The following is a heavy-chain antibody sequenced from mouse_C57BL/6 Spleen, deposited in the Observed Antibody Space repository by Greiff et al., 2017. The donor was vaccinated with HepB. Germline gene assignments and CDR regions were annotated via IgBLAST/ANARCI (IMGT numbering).Heavy chain of an antibody. CDR1: GFTFSSYA. Sequence: EVKLVESGEGLVKPGGSLKLSCAASGFTFSSYAMSWVRQTPEKRLEWVAYISSGGDYIYYADTVKGRFTISRDNGRNTLYLQMSSLKSEDTAMYYCTRDGGYYGNLNWYFDVWGTGTTVTVSS. CDR3: TRDGGYYGNLNWYFDV. V-gene: IGHV5-9-1*02. D-gene: IGHD2-1*01. CDR2: ISSGGDYI. J-gene: IGHJ1*03.